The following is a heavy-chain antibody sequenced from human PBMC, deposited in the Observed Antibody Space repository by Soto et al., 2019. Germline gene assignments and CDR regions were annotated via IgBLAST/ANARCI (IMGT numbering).Heavy chain of an antibody. V-gene: IGHV4-59*08. D-gene: IGHD4-17*01. Sequence: QVQLQESGPGLVKPSETLSLTCTVSGGSISSYYWSWIRQPPGKGLEWIGYIYYSGSTNYNPSLKSRVTISVDTSKNQCSLKLSSVTAADTAVYYCASLTSIPYWGQGTLVTVSS. CDR2: IYYSGST. J-gene: IGHJ4*02. CDR3: ASLTSIPY. CDR1: GGSISSYY.